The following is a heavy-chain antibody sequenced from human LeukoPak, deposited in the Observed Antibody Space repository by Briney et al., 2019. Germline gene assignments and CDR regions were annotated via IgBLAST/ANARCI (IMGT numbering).Heavy chain of an antibody. CDR1: GGTFSSYA. V-gene: IGHV1-69*04. CDR3: AREYRKAFDI. CDR2: IIPILGIA. J-gene: IGHJ3*02. Sequence: GASVKVSCKASGGTFSSYAISCVRQAPGQGLEWMGRIIPILGIANYAQKFQGRVTITADESTSTAYMELSSLRSEDTAVYYCAREYRKAFDIWGQGTMVTVSS. D-gene: IGHD2-2*01.